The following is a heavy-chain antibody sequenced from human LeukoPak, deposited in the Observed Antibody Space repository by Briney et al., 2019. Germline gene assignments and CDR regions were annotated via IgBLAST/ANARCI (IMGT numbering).Heavy chain of an antibody. CDR1: GFPFIEYS. CDR3: ARDHNYAFDN. D-gene: IGHD1-1*01. V-gene: IGHV3-48*01. J-gene: IGHJ4*02. Sequence: GRSLRLSCTASGFPFIEYSMNWVRPAPGKELEWISYIGIDSGNTKYADSVRGRFAISADKAKNSLYLQMNSLRVEDTAVYYCARDHNYAFDNWGQGTLVSVAS. CDR2: IGIDSGNT.